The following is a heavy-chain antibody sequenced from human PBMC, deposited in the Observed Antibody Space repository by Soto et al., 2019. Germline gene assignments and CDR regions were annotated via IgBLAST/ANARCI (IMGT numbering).Heavy chain of an antibody. CDR1: GYTFTSYA. D-gene: IGHD6-19*01. CDR3: ARVAVAGTSHGAGYFDL. CDR2: INAGNGNT. J-gene: IGHJ2*01. Sequence: QVQLVQSGAEEKKPGASVKVSCKASGYTFTSYAMHWVRQAPGQRLEWMGWINAGNGNTKYSQKFQGRVTITRDTSASTAYRELSSLRSEDTAVYYCARVAVAGTSHGAGYFDLWGRGTLVTVSS. V-gene: IGHV1-3*05.